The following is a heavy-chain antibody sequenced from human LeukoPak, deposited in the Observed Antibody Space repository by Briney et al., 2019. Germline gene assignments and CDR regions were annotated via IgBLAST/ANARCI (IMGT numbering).Heavy chain of an antibody. Sequence: RGSLRLSSADPVFTFHLNVMCWVPLAPGKGLEWVSLITGDGRSTYYADSMKGRFTISRDNSKNSQYLHVNSLRTEDSALYYCAKRSYGSSGPTDWGQGTLVTVSS. CDR2: ITGDGRST. CDR1: VFTFHLNV. J-gene: IGHJ4*02. CDR3: AKRSYGSSGPTD. V-gene: IGHV3-43*02. D-gene: IGHD3-22*01.